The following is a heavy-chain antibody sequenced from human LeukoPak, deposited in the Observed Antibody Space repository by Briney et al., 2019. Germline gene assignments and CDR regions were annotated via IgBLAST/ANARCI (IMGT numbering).Heavy chain of an antibody. CDR3: ARSLYYDDSSGYAGGY. CDR1: DYTFTSYD. V-gene: IGHV1-8*03. D-gene: IGHD3-22*01. J-gene: IGHJ4*02. Sequence: ASVKVSCKASDYTFTSYDINWVRQATEQGLEWMGWMNPNSGNTGYAQKFQGRGTITRNTSISTAHMELSSLRSEDTAVYYCARSLYYDDSSGYAGGYWGQGTLVTV. CDR2: MNPNSGNT.